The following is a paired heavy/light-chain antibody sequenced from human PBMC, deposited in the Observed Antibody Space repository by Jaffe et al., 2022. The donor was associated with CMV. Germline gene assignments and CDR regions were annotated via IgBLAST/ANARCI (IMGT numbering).Heavy chain of an antibody. CDR2: ITSTSSLT. D-gene: IGHD1-7*01. J-gene: IGHJ4*02. CDR1: GFTFNTYI. Sequence: EVQLVESGGGLVKPGGSLRLSCAASGFTFNTYIMNWVRQAPGKGLEWVSSITSTSSLTYYAASVQGRFTISRDNANNSLYLQMDSLRAEDTAVYFCARDRNFGLWGQGTLVTVSS. CDR3: ARDRNFGL. V-gene: IGHV3-21*01.
Light chain of an antibody. V-gene: IGKV1-17*01. CDR1: QFIRND. Sequence: DIQMTQSPSSLSASVGDRVTITCRASQFIRNDLSWYQQKPGKAPKRLIYSASSLPSGVPSRFSGSGSGTEFTLTISSLQPEDFATYYCLEYSGYPPTFGQGTKVEI. CDR3: LEYSGYPPT. J-gene: IGKJ1*01. CDR2: SAS.